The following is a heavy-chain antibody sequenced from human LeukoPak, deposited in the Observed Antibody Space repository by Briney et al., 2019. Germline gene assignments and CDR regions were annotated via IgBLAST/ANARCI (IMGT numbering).Heavy chain of an antibody. CDR1: GFTFSSYG. D-gene: IGHD2-15*01. Sequence: GGSLRLSCAASGFTFSSYGMHWVRQAPGKGLEWVAVISYDGSNNYYADSVKGRFTISRDNSKNTLYLQMNSLRAEDTAVYYCARAACSGGSCYRYYFDYWGQGTLVTVSS. CDR2: ISYDGSNN. J-gene: IGHJ4*02. V-gene: IGHV3-30*03. CDR3: ARAACSGGSCYRYYFDY.